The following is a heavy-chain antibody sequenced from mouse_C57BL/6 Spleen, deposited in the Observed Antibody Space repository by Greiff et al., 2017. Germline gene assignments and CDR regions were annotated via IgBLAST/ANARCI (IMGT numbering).Heavy chain of an antibody. V-gene: IGHV1-82*01. CDR1: GYAFSSSW. D-gene: IGHD2-5*01. J-gene: IGHJ4*01. CDR2: IYPGAGDT. CDR3: ARWGSNYGNYAMDY. Sequence: QVQLQQSGPELVKPGASVKISCKASGYAFSSSWMNWVKQRPGKGLAWIGRIYPGAGDTNYNGKFKGKATLTADKSSSTAYMQLSSLTSEDSAVYFCARWGSNYGNYAMDYWGQGTSVTVSS.